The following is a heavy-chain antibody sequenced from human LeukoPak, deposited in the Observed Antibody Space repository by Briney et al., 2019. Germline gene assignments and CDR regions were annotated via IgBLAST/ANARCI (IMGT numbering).Heavy chain of an antibody. CDR2: ISHTGRT. Sequence: SETLSLTCGVSGVSFSGYYWSWIRQAPGKGPEWIEEISHTGRTAYNPSLKSRVTISLDTSKNQFSLKLTFVSAADTAVYYCTRTSPGIPLDFWGQGTLVTVSS. CDR3: TRTSPGIPLDF. D-gene: IGHD1-26*01. CDR1: GVSFSGYY. J-gene: IGHJ4*02. V-gene: IGHV4-34*01.